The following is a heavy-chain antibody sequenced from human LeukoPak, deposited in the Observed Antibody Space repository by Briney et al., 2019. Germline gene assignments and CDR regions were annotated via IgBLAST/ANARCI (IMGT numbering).Heavy chain of an antibody. V-gene: IGHV4-59*01. J-gene: IGHJ6*03. CDR1: GASINNYY. CDR2: VFYTGQT. Sequence: RPSEALSLTCTVSGASINNYYWSWVRQPPGKGLEWIGYVFYTGQTVSNPSLKSRVTISLDTSKNQFSLRLSFVTSADTAVYFCARETTLSGGIAVAGPQPYIYYMDVWGKGATVT. D-gene: IGHD6-19*01. CDR3: ARETTLSGGIAVAGPQPYIYYMDV.